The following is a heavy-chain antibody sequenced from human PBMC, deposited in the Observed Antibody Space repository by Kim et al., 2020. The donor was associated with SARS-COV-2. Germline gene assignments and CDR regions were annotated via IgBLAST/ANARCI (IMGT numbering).Heavy chain of an antibody. V-gene: IGHV4-31*02. J-gene: IGHJ4*02. Sequence: GGSIRSGGYYWSWIRQHPGKGLEWIGYIYYSGSTYYNPSLKSRLTISLDTSQNQFSLNLRSVAVADTALYYCATSTSSWYYFDSWGQGTLAT. CDR2: IYYSGST. CDR3: ATSTSSWYYFDS. D-gene: IGHD6-13*01. CDR1: GGSIRSGGYY.